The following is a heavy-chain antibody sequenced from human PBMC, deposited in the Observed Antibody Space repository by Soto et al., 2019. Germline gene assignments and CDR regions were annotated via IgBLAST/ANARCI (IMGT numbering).Heavy chain of an antibody. J-gene: IGHJ4*02. CDR3: ARPYDSSQSPRFDY. Sequence: GASVKVSCKASGYSFTTYGIFWVRQAPGQGLEWMGWISPYNGKTNYAQNLQGRVSMTTDTSRTTAYMELRSLRSDDTAVYYCARPYDSSQSPRFDYWGQGTLVTVSS. D-gene: IGHD3-22*01. V-gene: IGHV1-18*01. CDR2: ISPYNGKT. CDR1: GYSFTTYG.